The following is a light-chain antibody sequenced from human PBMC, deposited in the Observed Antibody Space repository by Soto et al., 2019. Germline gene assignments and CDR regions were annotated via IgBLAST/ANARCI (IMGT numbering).Light chain of an antibody. CDR1: QSVRDN. CDR3: QQRVNRAT. V-gene: IGKV3-11*01. CDR2: RAS. Sequence: TQSPATLAVSPGDGATLSCRASQSVRDNLAWYQQKPGQAPRLLIYRASTRATGVPARFSGSGSGTDFTLTISSLEPEDFAVYYCQQRVNRATFGGGTKVDI. J-gene: IGKJ4*01.